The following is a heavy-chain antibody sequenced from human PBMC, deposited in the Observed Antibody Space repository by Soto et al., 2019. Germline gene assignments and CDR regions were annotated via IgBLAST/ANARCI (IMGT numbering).Heavy chain of an antibody. CDR3: SKADILTGCLDY. J-gene: IGHJ4*02. Sequence: ASVKVSCKTSGYTFTSYATHWVRQAPGQRLEWMGWINAGNGNTKYSQKFQGRVTFTRDTSASTAYMELSGLRSEDTALYYCSKADILTGCLDYWGQGTLVTVSS. V-gene: IGHV1-3*01. CDR1: GYTFTSYA. CDR2: INAGNGNT. D-gene: IGHD3-9*01.